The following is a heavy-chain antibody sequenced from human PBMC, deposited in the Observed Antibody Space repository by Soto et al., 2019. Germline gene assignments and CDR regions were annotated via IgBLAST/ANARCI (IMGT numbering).Heavy chain of an antibody. J-gene: IGHJ5*02. D-gene: IGHD2-15*01. CDR3: ARWGYCSGGSCYSRWFDP. CDR1: GGSISSYY. V-gene: IGHV4-59*08. Sequence: PSETLSLTCTVSGGSISSYYWSWIRQPPGKGLEWIGYIYYSGSTNYNPSLKSRVTISVDTSKNQFSLKLRSVTAADTAVYYCARWGYCSGGSCYSRWFDPWGQGTLVTVSS. CDR2: IYYSGST.